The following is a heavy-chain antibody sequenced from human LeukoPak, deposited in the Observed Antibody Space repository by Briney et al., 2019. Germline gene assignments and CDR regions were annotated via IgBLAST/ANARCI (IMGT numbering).Heavy chain of an antibody. CDR2: IIPILGIA. D-gene: IGHD3-22*01. V-gene: IGHV1-69*04. Sequence: GASVKASCKASGGTFSSYAISWVRQAPGQGLEWMGRIIPILGIANYAQKFQGRVTITADKSTSTAYMELSSLRSEDTAVYYCARGPHYYDSSGYYGLGIDYWGQGTLVTVSS. J-gene: IGHJ4*02. CDR3: ARGPHYYDSSGYYGLGIDY. CDR1: GGTFSSYA.